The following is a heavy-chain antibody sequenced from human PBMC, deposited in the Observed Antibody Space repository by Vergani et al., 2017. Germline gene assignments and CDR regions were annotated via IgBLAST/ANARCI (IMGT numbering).Heavy chain of an antibody. J-gene: IGHJ3*02. Sequence: QVQLVQSGAEVKKPGSSVKVSCKASGGTFSSYAISWVRQAPGQGLEWMGGIIPNSGGTNYAQKFQGRVTMTRDTSISTAYMELSRLRSDDTAVYYCARGRITMVRGVNRDAFDIWGQGTMVTVSS. CDR2: IIPNSGGT. V-gene: IGHV1-2*02. D-gene: IGHD3-10*01. CDR1: GGTFSSYA. CDR3: ARGRITMVRGVNRDAFDI.